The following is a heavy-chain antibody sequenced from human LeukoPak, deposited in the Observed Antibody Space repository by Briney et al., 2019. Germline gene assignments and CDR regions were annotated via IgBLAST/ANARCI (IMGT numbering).Heavy chain of an antibody. CDR2: IYYSGST. CDR1: GGSISSYY. Sequence: SETLSLTCTVSGGSISSYYWSWIRQPPGKGLEWIGYIYYSGSTNYNPSLKSRVTISVDTSKNQFSLKLSSVTAADTAVYYCARGSGWYYYWGQGTLVTVSS. CDR3: ARGSGWYYY. V-gene: IGHV4-59*01. J-gene: IGHJ4*02. D-gene: IGHD6-19*01.